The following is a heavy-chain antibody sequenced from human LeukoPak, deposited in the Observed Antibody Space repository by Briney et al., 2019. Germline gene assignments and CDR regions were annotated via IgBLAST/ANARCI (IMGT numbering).Heavy chain of an antibody. D-gene: IGHD3-3*01. CDR1: GFTFSSYS. V-gene: IGHV3-21*01. Sequence: GGSLRLSCAASGFTFSSYSMNWVRQAPGKGLEWVSSISSSSYIYYADSVKGRFTISRDNAKNSLYLQMNSLRAEDTAVYYCAGRITIFGVVITTFDYWGQGTLVTVSS. CDR2: ISSSSYI. J-gene: IGHJ4*02. CDR3: AGRITIFGVVITTFDY.